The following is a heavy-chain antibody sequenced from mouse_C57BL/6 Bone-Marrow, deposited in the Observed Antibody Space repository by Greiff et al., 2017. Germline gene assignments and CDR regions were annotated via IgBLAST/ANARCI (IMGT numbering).Heavy chain of an antibody. CDR2: ISYSGST. V-gene: IGHV3-8*01. Sequence: EVQLQQSGPGLAKPSQTLSLTCSVTGYSITSDYWNWIRKFPGNKLEYMGYISYSGSTYYNPSLKSRISITRDTSKNQYYLQLNSVTTEDTATYYCARYHCYGSSYVYWYFDVWGTGTTVTVSS. CDR3: ARYHCYGSSYVYWYFDV. CDR1: GYSITSDY. J-gene: IGHJ1*03. D-gene: IGHD1-1*01.